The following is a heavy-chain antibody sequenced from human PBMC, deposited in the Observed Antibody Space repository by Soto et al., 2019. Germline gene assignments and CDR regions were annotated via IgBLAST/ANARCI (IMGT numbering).Heavy chain of an antibody. Sequence: GESLKISCKGSGYNFTSYWISWVRQKPGKGLEWMGRIGPSDSYTNDSPSFQGHVTMSVDKSISTAYLQWSSLKASDTAMYYCARCGYDSSGYYRPFDYWGQGTLVTVSS. CDR2: IGPSDSYT. CDR3: ARCGYDSSGYYRPFDY. J-gene: IGHJ4*02. V-gene: IGHV5-10-1*01. D-gene: IGHD3-22*01. CDR1: GYNFTSYW.